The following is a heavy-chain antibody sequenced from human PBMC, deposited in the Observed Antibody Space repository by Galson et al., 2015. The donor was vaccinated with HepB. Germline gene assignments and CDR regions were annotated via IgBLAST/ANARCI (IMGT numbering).Heavy chain of an antibody. V-gene: IGHV3-33*01. Sequence: SLRLSCAASGFTLSSYAMNWVRQAPGKGLEWVAVIWYDGSDKYYADSVKGRFTISRDNSKNTLYLQMDSLRVEDTGVYYCARDRHPYSFWSDYTKIYYYSHGMDVWGQGTTVTVSS. CDR3: ARDRHPYSFWSDYTKIYYYSHGMDV. CDR1: GFTLSSYA. J-gene: IGHJ6*02. D-gene: IGHD3-3*01. CDR2: IWYDGSDK.